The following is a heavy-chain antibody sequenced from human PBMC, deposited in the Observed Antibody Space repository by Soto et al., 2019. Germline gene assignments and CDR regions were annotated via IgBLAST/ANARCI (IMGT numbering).Heavy chain of an antibody. D-gene: IGHD3-10*01. V-gene: IGHV1-18*01. CDR3: ARMWKEVRGIDY. Sequence: ASVKVSCKASGYNFRSFGVSWVRQAPGQGLEWMGWISPYSVNTNYAQKFQGRVTITSDTSTSTAYMELSSLSSDDTAVHYCARMWKEVRGIDYWGKGTMVTVSS. CDR1: GYNFRSFG. J-gene: IGHJ4*02. CDR2: ISPYSVNT.